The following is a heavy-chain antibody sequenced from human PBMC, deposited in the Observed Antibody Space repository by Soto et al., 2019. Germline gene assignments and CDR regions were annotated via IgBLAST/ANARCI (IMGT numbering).Heavy chain of an antibody. J-gene: IGHJ3*01. CDR3: VRQVGATGSYSYAV. Sequence: QVQLQESGPGVVKPSETLSLTCTVTGASVINDYCNWIRQPPGKGLEWIGFVYDSGSTSSNSSLKSRLTISVDTYKNQFSLKLSSVTSADTAVYYCVRQVGATGSYSYAVWGQGTMVTVSS. V-gene: IGHV4-59*02. CDR1: GASVINDY. CDR2: VYDSGST. D-gene: IGHD1-26*01.